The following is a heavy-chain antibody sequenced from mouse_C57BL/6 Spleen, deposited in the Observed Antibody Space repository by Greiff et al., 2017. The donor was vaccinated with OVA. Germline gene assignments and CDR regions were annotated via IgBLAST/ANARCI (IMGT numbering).Heavy chain of an antibody. Sequence: EVHLVESGGDLVKPGGSLKLSCAASGFTFSSYGMSWVRQTPDKRLEWVATISSGGSYTYYPDSVKGRFTISRDNAKNTLYLQMSSLKSEDTAMYYCARQIITTVVANFDYWGQGTTLTVSS. V-gene: IGHV5-6*01. CDR1: GFTFSSYG. D-gene: IGHD1-1*01. CDR2: ISSGGSYT. J-gene: IGHJ2*01. CDR3: ARQIITTVVANFDY.